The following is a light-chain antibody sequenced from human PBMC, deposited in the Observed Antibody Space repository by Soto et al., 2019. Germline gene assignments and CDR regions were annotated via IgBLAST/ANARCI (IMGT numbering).Light chain of an antibody. CDR2: DVS. CDR1: NNDVGSYNR. Sequence: QSALTQPPSVSASPAQSVTISCTGTNNDVGSYNRVSWYQQPPGTAPKLMIYDVSNRPSGVPDRFSGSKSGNAASLTITGLQAEDEADYYCSSYTSSSTYVFGTGTKVTVL. V-gene: IGLV2-18*02. CDR3: SSYTSSSTYV. J-gene: IGLJ1*01.